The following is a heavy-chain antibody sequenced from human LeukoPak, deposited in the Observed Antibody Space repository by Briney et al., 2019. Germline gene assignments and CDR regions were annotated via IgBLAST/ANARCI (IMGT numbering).Heavy chain of an antibody. D-gene: IGHD3-22*01. CDR2: IYYSGST. J-gene: IGHJ4*02. CDR3: ARPYDSSGSNR. V-gene: IGHV4-59*12. Sequence: SETLSLTCTVSGGSISSYYWSWIRQPPGKGLEWIGYIYYSGSTNYNPSLKSRVTISVDTSKNQFSLKLSSVTAADTAVYYCARPYDSSGSNRWGQGTLVTVSS. CDR1: GGSISSYY.